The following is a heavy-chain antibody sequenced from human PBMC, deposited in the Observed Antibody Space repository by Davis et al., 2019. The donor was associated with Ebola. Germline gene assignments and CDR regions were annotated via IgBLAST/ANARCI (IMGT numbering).Heavy chain of an antibody. CDR2: IYYSGST. V-gene: IGHV4-59*01. Sequence: MPSETLSLTCTVSGGSISSYYWSWIRQPPGKGLEWIGYIYYSGSTNYNPSLKSRVTISVDTSKNQFSLKLSSVTAADTAVYYCAGDYVYWGQGILVTVSS. D-gene: IGHD1-14*01. CDR1: GGSISSYY. CDR3: AGDYVY. J-gene: IGHJ4*02.